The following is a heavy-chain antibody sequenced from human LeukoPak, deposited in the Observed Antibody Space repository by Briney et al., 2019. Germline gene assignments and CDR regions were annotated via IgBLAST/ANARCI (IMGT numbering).Heavy chain of an antibody. CDR1: GFTFSSYG. J-gene: IGHJ6*04. Sequence: GRSLRLSCAASGFTFSSYGMHWVRQAPGKGLEWVAVISYDGSNKYYADSVKGRFTISRDNSKNTLYLRMNSLRAEDTAVYYCAKVHGSGEFLYYYYYYGMDVWGKGTTVTVSS. V-gene: IGHV3-30*18. CDR3: AKVHGSGEFLYYYYYYGMDV. CDR2: ISYDGSNK. D-gene: IGHD3-10*01.